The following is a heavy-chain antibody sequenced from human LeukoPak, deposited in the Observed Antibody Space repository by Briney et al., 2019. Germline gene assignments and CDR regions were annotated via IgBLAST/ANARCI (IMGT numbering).Heavy chain of an antibody. CDR1: GYTFSAYY. CDR2: INPNSGGT. J-gene: IGHJ4*02. Sequence: GASVKVSCKASGYTFSAYYMHWVRQAPGQGLKWLGWINPNSGGTNYAQEFQGRVTMTRETSISTAYMGLSSLRSDDTAVYYGARGGGYDECDYWGQGTLVTASS. CDR3: ARGGGYDECDY. V-gene: IGHV1-2*02. D-gene: IGHD5-18*01.